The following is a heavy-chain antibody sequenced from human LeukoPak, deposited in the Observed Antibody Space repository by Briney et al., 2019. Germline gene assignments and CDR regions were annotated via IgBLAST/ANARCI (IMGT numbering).Heavy chain of an antibody. Sequence: ASVKVSCKASGYTFSTYDINWVRQASGQGLEWMGWMNPNSGNTGYAQKFQGRVIMTRNTSKNTAYMELSSLRSEDTAVYYCARGSYYGSGSATDAFDIWGQGTKVTVS. CDR3: ARGSYYGSGSATDAFDI. CDR2: MNPNSGNT. D-gene: IGHD3-10*01. V-gene: IGHV1-8*01. CDR1: GYTFSTYD. J-gene: IGHJ3*02.